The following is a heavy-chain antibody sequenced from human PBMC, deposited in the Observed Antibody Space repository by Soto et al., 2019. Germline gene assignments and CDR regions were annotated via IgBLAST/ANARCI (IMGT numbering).Heavy chain of an antibody. CDR2: ISSSSSYI. Sequence: EVQLVESGGGLVKPGGSLRLSCAASGFTFSSYSMNWVRQAPGKGLEWVSSISSSSSYIYYADSVKGRFTISRDNAKNSLYLQMNSLRAEDTAVYYCASTSSRSYYMDVWGKGTTVTVS. CDR1: GFTFSSYS. J-gene: IGHJ6*03. CDR3: ASTSSRSYYMDV. D-gene: IGHD2-2*01. V-gene: IGHV3-21*01.